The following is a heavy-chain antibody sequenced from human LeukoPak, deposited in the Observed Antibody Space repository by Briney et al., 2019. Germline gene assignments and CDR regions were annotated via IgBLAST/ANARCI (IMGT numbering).Heavy chain of an antibody. V-gene: IGHV4-39*01. J-gene: IGHJ6*03. Sequence: PSETLSLTCTVSGGSISSSSYYWGWIRQPPGKGLEWIGSIYYSGSTYYNPSLKSRVTISVDTSKNQFSLKLSSVTAADTAVYYCARGSSSWTRGNYYMDVWGKGTTVTVSS. CDR2: IYYSGST. D-gene: IGHD6-13*01. CDR1: GGSISSSSYY. CDR3: ARGSSSWTRGNYYMDV.